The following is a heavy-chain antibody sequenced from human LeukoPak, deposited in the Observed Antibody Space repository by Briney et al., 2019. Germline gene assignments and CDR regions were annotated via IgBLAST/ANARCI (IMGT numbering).Heavy chain of an antibody. J-gene: IGHJ4*02. CDR2: IKTDGSES. CDR1: GFTFSSYE. Sequence: GGSLRLSCAASGFTFSSYEMNWVRQGPGKGLVSVARIKTDGSESSYADFVRGRFIISRDNARNTLFLQMDSLRDDDTAVYFCARDVGPYGGSPGGDWGLGTLVTVSS. CDR3: ARDVGPYGGSPGGD. V-gene: IGHV3-74*01. D-gene: IGHD1-26*01.